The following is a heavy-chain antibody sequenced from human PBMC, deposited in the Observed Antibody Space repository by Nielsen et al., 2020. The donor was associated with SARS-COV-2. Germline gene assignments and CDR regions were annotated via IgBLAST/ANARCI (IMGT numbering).Heavy chain of an antibody. V-gene: IGHV4-61*01. D-gene: IGHD7-27*01. CDR1: GGSVSSGLQY. CDR2: IYYSGSA. Sequence: SETLSLTCTVSGGSVSSGLQYWSWIRQPPGKGLEWIGYIYYSGSANYNPSLKSRVAMSVDTSKKQFSLKLSSVTAADTAVYYCARDCSCGLGSSPSYYFDYWGQGTLVTVSS. J-gene: IGHJ4*02. CDR3: ARDCSCGLGSSPSYYFDY.